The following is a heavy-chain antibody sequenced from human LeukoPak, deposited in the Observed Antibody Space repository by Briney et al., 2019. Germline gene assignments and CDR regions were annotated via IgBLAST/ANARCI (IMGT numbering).Heavy chain of an antibody. J-gene: IGHJ3*02. Sequence: SVKVSCKASGGTFSTYAISWVRQAPGQGLEWMGGIIPIFGTANYAQEFQGRVTITADESTSTAYMELSSLRSEDTAVYYCARGGEDAFDIWGQGTMVTVSS. CDR1: GGTFSTYA. CDR2: IIPIFGTA. CDR3: ARGGEDAFDI. D-gene: IGHD3-16*01. V-gene: IGHV1-69*13.